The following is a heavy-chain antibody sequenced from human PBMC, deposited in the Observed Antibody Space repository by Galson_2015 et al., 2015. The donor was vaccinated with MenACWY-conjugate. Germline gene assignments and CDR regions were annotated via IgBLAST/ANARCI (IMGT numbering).Heavy chain of an antibody. CDR2: ITVDATNT. Sequence: SLRLSCAASGFTVGRYRLHWGRQGPGEGPVWISCITVDATNTEFADSVKGRFALSSDNARNTVYLQMNSLTAEDTAVYYCARDGGGGTPFDCWGQGTLVTVSS. D-gene: IGHD1-26*01. CDR1: GFTVGRYR. V-gene: IGHV3-74*03. J-gene: IGHJ4*02. CDR3: ARDGGGGTPFDC.